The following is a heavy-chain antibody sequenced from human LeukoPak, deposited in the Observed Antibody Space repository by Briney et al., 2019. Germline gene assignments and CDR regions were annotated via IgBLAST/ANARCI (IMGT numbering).Heavy chain of an antibody. CDR1: GGSISSGGYS. D-gene: IGHD3-10*01. CDR3: ARYTSSGAFDI. Sequence: SQALSLTCAVSGGSISSGGYSWSWIRQPPGKGLEWIGYIYHSGSTYYNPSLKSRVTISVDRSKNQFSLKLSSVTAADTAVYYCARYTSSGAFDIWGHGTMVTVSS. V-gene: IGHV4-30-2*01. CDR2: IYHSGST. J-gene: IGHJ3*02.